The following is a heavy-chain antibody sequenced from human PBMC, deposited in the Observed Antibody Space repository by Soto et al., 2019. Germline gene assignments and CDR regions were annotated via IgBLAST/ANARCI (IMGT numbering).Heavy chain of an antibody. CDR1: GLTFSDAW. J-gene: IGHJ4*02. V-gene: IGHV3-15*07. Sequence: PGGSLRLSCTVSGLTFSDAWLNWVRQAPGKGLEWVGRFKSVGAGGTTEYAAPVKGRFTLSRDDLQNTMYLQMNSLKTDDTAVYFCSGPPGYWGQGTLVTVSS. CDR2: FKSVGAGGTT. D-gene: IGHD1-26*01. CDR3: SGPPGY.